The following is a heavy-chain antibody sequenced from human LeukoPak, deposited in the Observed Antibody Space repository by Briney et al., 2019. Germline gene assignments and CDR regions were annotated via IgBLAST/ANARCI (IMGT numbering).Heavy chain of an antibody. CDR2: IYTSGST. CDR1: GGSISSYY. J-gene: IGHJ3*01. CDR3: ARVGLFGAFGGAPDAFDF. D-gene: IGHD3-16*01. V-gene: IGHV4-4*07. Sequence: SETLSLTCTVSGGSISSYYWSWIRQPAGKGLEWIGRIYTSGSTNYNPSLKSRVTMSVDTSKNQFSLKLSSVTAADTAVYYCARVGLFGAFGGAPDAFDFWGQGTMVTVSS.